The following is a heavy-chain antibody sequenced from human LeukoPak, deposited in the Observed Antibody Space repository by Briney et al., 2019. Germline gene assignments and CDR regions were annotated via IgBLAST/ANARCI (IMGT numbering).Heavy chain of an antibody. CDR1: GDSISSGDYY. CDR2: ISSSGST. V-gene: IGHV4-61*02. Sequence: SETLSLTCTVSGDSISSGDYYWSWIRQPAGKGLEWIGRISSSGSTNYDPSLKSRVTISVDTSKNQFFLKLSSVTAADTAVYYCARGTTYNQYYYDSSAYYPFDYWGQGTLVTVSS. CDR3: ARGTTYNQYYYDSSAYYPFDY. J-gene: IGHJ4*02. D-gene: IGHD3-22*01.